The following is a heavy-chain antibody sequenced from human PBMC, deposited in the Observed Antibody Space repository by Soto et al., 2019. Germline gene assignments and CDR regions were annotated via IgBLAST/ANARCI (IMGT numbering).Heavy chain of an antibody. CDR1: GGSFSTYC. CDR2: TNHSGSK. CDR3: ARGGSKCSQVASDF. J-gene: IGHJ3*01. V-gene: IGHV4-34*01. D-gene: IGHD1-26*01. Sequence: PSETLSLTCVVSGGSFSTYCYTWIRQSPGKGREWIGETNHSGSKNYSPSLKSRVTMSLDTSKNQFSLKLASVTAADTAVYYCARGGSKCSQVASDFCDQGTMLTGSS.